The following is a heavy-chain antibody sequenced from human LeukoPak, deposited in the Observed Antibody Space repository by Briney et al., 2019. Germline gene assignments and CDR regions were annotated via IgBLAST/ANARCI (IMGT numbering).Heavy chain of an antibody. Sequence: PGGSLRLSCAASGFTFSSYEMNWVRQAPGKGLEWVSYISISGSTIYYADSVKGRFTISRDNAKNSLYLQMYSLRAEDTAVYYCAREIIGSSSLPDYWGQGTLVTVSS. V-gene: IGHV3-48*03. CDR1: GFTFSSYE. J-gene: IGHJ4*02. D-gene: IGHD6-6*01. CDR3: AREIIGSSSLPDY. CDR2: ISISGSTI.